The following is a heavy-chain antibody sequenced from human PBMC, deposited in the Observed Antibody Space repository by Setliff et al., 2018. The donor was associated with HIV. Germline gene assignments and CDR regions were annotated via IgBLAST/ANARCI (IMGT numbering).Heavy chain of an antibody. CDR1: GFTFSDYY. J-gene: IGHJ6*03. V-gene: IGHV3-11*04. CDR2: ISSSGSTI. D-gene: IGHD1-1*01. Sequence: GGSLRLSCAASGFTFSDYYMSWIRQAPGKGLEWVSYISSSGSTIYYADSVKGRFTISRDNSKKILYLQMNSLRAEDTAVYYCAKALSMRSTGGYYNMDVWGEGTPVTVSS. CDR3: AKALSMRSTGGYYNMDV.